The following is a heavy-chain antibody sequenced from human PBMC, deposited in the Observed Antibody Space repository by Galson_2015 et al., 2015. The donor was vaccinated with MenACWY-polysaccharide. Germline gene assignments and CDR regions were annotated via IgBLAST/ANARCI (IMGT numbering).Heavy chain of an antibody. CDR1: GYTFTDCY. CDR3: TRWGGRYYVDY. V-gene: IGHV1-2*02. Sequence: SVKVSCKASGYTFTDCYIHWVRQAPGQGLEWMGWINPNGGGTHYEQKYQARVTMTRDTSINTAYMELSRLSSDDTAVYYCTRWGGRYYVDYWGQGTPVTVSS. CDR2: INPNGGGT. J-gene: IGHJ4*02. D-gene: IGHD6-19*01.